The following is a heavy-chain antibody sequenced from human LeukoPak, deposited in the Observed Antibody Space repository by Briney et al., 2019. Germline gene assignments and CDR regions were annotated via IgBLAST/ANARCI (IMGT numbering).Heavy chain of an antibody. CDR2: TYYSGST. D-gene: IGHD2-2*01. J-gene: IGHJ6*02. V-gene: IGHV4-59*08. CDR3: ARHGVRGIVVVPAATANYYYGMDV. Sequence: SETLSLTCTVSGGSISSYYWSWIRQPPGKGLEWIGYTYYSGSTNYNPSLKSRVTISVDTSKNQFSLKLSSVTAADTAVYYCARHGVRGIVVVPAATANYYYGMDVWGQGTTVTVSS. CDR1: GGSISSYY.